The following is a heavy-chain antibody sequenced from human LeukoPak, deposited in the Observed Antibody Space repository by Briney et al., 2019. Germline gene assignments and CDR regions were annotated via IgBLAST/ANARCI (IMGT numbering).Heavy chain of an antibody. CDR3: ARGDWNDVLYYGMDV. J-gene: IGHJ6*02. V-gene: IGHV1-69*04. CDR2: IIPILGIA. Sequence: ASVKVSCKASGGTFSSYAISWVRQAPGQGLEWMGRIIPILGIANYAQKFQGRVTITADKSTSTVYMELSSLRSEDTAVYYCARGDWNDVLYYGMDVWGQGTTVTVSS. CDR1: GGTFSSYA. D-gene: IGHD1-1*01.